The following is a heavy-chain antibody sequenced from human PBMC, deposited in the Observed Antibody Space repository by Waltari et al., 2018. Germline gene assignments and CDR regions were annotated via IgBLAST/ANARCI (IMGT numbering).Heavy chain of an antibody. CDR3: ARDRGRGLYLDS. Sequence: QVPLQESGPGLVQPSGTLSATSSVSGGAMGGSYWWSWVHQPPGKGREWIRQIHGSGKTNYNPSLESRVTVSRDTSNNQFSLKLTSATAADTAVYYCARDRGRGLYLDSWGQGTLVTVSP. D-gene: IGHD2-15*01. J-gene: IGHJ4*02. CDR2: IHGSGKT. CDR1: GGAMGGSYW. V-gene: IGHV4-4*02.